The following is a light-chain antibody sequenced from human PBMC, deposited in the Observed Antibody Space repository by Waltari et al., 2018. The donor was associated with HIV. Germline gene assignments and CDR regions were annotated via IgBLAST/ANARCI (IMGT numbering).Light chain of an antibody. CDR1: SSDVGNYNL. CDR2: EGI. CDR3: CSYGGSSNWV. Sequence: QSAPTQPASVSGSPGQSITISCTGTSSDVGNYNLVSWYQKHPGKAPKLMIYEGIKRPSGVSNRISGSKSGNTASLTISGLQAEDEADYYCCSYGGSSNWVFGGGTKLTVL. J-gene: IGLJ3*02. V-gene: IGLV2-23*01.